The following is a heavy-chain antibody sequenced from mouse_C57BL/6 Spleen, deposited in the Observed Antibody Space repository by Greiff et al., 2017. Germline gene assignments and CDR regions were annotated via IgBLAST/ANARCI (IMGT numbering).Heavy chain of an antibody. Sequence: QVHVKQPGAELVRPGSSVKLSCKASGYTFTSYWMDWVKQRPGQGLEWIGNIYPSDSETHYNQKFKDKATLTVDKSSSTAYMQLSSLTSEDSAVXYCARSTTVYAMDYWGQGTSVTVSS. D-gene: IGHD1-1*01. J-gene: IGHJ4*01. CDR3: ARSTTVYAMDY. V-gene: IGHV1-61*01. CDR1: GYTFTSYW. CDR2: IYPSDSET.